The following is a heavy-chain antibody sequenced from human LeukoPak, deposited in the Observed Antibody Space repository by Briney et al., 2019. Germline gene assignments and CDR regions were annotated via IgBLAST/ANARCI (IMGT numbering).Heavy chain of an antibody. CDR3: ARQTTGGYSRSSGRFDY. Sequence: SETLSLTCTVSGVSISTSIYYWGWLRQPPGKGLEWIGSIYYTGSTYYKPSLKKRVTISVDTSKNQLSLKLRSVTAADTAVYYCARQTTGGYSRSSGRFDYWGQGTLVTVSS. CDR2: IYYTGST. D-gene: IGHD3-22*01. V-gene: IGHV4-39*01. CDR1: GVSISTSIYY. J-gene: IGHJ4*02.